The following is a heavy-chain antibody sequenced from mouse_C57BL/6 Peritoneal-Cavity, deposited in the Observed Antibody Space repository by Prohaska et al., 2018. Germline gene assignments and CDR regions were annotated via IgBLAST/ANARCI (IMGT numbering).Heavy chain of an antibody. CDR2: INPNNGGT. Sequence: LKISCKASGYTFTDYYMNWVKQSHGKSLEWIGDINPNNGGTSYNLKFKGKATLTVDKSSSTAYMELRSLTSEDSAVYYCARRDPYDIWGQGTTLTVSS. J-gene: IGHJ2*01. V-gene: IGHV1-26*01. D-gene: IGHD2-3*01. CDR3: ARRDPYDI. CDR1: GYTFTDYY.